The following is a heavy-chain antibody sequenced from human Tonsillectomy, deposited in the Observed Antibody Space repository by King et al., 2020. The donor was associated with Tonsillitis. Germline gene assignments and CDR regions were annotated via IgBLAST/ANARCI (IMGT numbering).Heavy chain of an antibody. J-gene: IGHJ2*01. V-gene: IGHV4-30-4*07. CDR3: AREAGAAFPSPINWYFDL. Sequence: VQLQESGPGLLKPSQTLSLTCAVSGGSLSSGGHSWSWIRQPPGKGLEWIGYIYHSGSTYSTPSLKSRLTMSVDTSKNQFSLKLSSVTAADTAVYFCAREAGAAFPSPINWYFDLWGRGTLVTVSS. CDR2: IYHSGST. CDR1: GGSLSSGGHS. D-gene: IGHD2-21*02.